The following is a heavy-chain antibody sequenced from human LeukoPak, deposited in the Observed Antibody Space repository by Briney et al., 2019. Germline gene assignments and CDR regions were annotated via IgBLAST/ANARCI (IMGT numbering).Heavy chain of an antibody. D-gene: IGHD4-23*01. V-gene: IGHV3-30*04. CDR1: GFTFSSYA. J-gene: IGHJ4*02. CDR2: ISYDGSNK. Sequence: GGSLRLSCAASGFTFSSYAMHRVRQAPGKGLEWVAVISYDGSNKYYADSVKGRFTISRDNSKNTLYLQMNSLRAEDTAVYYCARETVVTPSDYWGQGTLVTVSS. CDR3: ARETVVTPSDY.